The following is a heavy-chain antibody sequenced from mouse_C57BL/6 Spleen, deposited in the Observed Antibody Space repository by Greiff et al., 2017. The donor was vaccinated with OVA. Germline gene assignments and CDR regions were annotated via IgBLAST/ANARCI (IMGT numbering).Heavy chain of an antibody. Sequence: VKLVESGAELVKPGASVKISCKASGYAFSSYWMNWVKQRPGKGLEWIGQIYPGDGDTNYNGKFKGKATLTADKSSSTAYMQLSSLTSEDSAVYFCARDGYSPLAMDYWGQGTSVTVSS. CDR1: GYAFSSYW. V-gene: IGHV1-80*01. CDR3: ARDGYSPLAMDY. D-gene: IGHD2-3*01. CDR2: IYPGDGDT. J-gene: IGHJ4*01.